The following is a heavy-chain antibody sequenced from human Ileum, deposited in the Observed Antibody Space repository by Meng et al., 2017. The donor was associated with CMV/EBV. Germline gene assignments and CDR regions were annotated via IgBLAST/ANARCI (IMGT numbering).Heavy chain of an antibody. CDR3: VRDHGSSSWFFY. CDR2: IFDSGSA. CDR1: GGSVNRNTYY. D-gene: IGHD6-13*01. J-gene: IGHJ4*02. Sequence: QEPGPGLVKPSETLSLTCTASGGSVNRNTYYWGWIRQPPGKSLEWIGTIFDSGSAFYNPSLQSRVSVSIDMSRNQLSLSLSSVTAADTAVYYCVRDHGSSSWFFYWGQGTLVTVSS. V-gene: IGHV4-39*07.